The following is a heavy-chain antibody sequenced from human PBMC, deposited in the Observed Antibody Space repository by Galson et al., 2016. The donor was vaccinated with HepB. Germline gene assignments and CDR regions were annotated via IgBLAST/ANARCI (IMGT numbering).Heavy chain of an antibody. D-gene: IGHD1-26*01. CDR1: GFTFGSFE. J-gene: IGHJ5*02. CDR3: ARDQGWEGGWFDP. V-gene: IGHV3-30*09. CDR2: ISYDGSNR. Sequence: SLRLSCAGSGFTFGSFEMTWVRQAPGKGLEWVALISYDGSNRYYGDPVRGRSAISRDTSKNTVYLQMNSLRPEDTAVYYCARDQGWEGGWFDPWGQGTLVTVSS.